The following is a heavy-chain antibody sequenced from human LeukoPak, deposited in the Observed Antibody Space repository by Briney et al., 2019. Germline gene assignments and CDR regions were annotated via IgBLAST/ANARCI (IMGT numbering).Heavy chain of an antibody. V-gene: IGHV4-59*12. J-gene: IGHJ4*02. D-gene: IGHD1-26*01. CDR3: ARGQGGNYYLNYFDY. CDR2: FYYSGST. CDR1: GGSFSTYY. Sequence: SETLSLTCTVTGGSFSTYYWSWIRQPPGKGLEWIGHFYYSGSTDYNPSLRSRVTISVDTSRNQFSLRLTSVTAADTAVYYCARGQGGNYYLNYFDYWGQGALVTVSS.